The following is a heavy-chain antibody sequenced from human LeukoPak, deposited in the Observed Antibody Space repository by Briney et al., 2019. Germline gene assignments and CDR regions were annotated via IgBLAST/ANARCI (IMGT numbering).Heavy chain of an antibody. CDR1: GGSFSGYY. V-gene: IGHV4-34*01. Sequence: SETLSLTCAVYGGSFSGYYWSWIRHPPGKGLEWLGEINHSGSTNYNPSLKSRVTISVDTSKNQFSLKLSSVTAADTAVYYCARRGHHLVDDYWGQGTLVTVSS. CDR2: INHSGST. D-gene: IGHD3-10*01. J-gene: IGHJ4*02. CDR3: ARRGHHLVDDY.